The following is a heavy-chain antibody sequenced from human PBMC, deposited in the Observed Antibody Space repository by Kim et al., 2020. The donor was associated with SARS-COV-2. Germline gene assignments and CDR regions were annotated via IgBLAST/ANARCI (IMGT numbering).Heavy chain of an antibody. CDR2: ISYDGSNK. CDR3: ATPRDPYGSGSYSPFDY. CDR1: GFTFSSYG. J-gene: IGHJ4*01. V-gene: IGHV3-33*05. D-gene: IGHD3-10*01. Sequence: GGSLRLSCAASGFTFSSYGMHWVRQAPGKGLEWVAVISYDGSNKYYADSVKGRFTISRDNSKNTLYLQMNSLRAEDTAVYYCATPRDPYGSGSYSPFDY.